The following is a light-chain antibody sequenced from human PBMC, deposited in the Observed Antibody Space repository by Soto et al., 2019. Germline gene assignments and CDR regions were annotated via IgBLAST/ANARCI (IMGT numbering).Light chain of an antibody. CDR2: DAS. V-gene: IGKV3-11*01. J-gene: IGKJ2*01. CDR3: QLRTYWPPGGYT. Sequence: EIVLTQSPATLSLSPGERATLSCRASQSVSSYLAWYQQKPGQAPRLLIYDASNRATDIPARFSGSGSGTDFTLTISRLEPDDFAVYYCQLRTYWPPGGYTFGQGTNLEIK. CDR1: QSVSSY.